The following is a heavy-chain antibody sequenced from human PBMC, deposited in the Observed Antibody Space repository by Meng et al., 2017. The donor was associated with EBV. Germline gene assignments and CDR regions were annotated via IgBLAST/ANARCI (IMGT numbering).Heavy chain of an antibody. Sequence: QGQLQQWVAGLLKPSETLSLTCAVYGGSFSGYYWSWIRQPPGKGLEWIGEINHSGSTNYNPSLKSRVTISVDTSKNQFSLKLSSVTAADTAVYYCAGSYGGVLNYWGQGTLVTVSS. D-gene: IGHD4-23*01. CDR3: AGSYGGVLNY. J-gene: IGHJ4*02. CDR2: INHSGST. CDR1: GGSFSGYY. V-gene: IGHV4-34*01.